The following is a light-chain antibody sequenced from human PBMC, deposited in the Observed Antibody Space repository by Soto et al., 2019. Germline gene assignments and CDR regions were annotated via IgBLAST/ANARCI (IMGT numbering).Light chain of an antibody. V-gene: IGKV3-20*01. Sequence: ETVLTQSPGTLSLSPGERATLSCRASQSFTSTSLAWYQQKPGQAPRLLIFGTSSRATGIPDRFSGSGSGTDFTLTISRLESEDFAVYYCQQYNNWPPITFGQGRRPAI. J-gene: IGKJ5*01. CDR1: QSFTSTS. CDR2: GTS. CDR3: QQYNNWPPIT.